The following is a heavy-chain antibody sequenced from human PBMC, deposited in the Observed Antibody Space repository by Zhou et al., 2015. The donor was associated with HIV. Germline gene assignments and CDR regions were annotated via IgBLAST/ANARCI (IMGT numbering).Heavy chain of an antibody. CDR1: GFTFSSYA. D-gene: IGHD3-22*01. CDR2: IRDDGSNI. J-gene: IGHJ6*02. CDR3: AKDIYDSSGYPYYYYYYGMDV. Sequence: QVHLVESGGGVVQPGGSLRLSCVASGFTFSSYAMHWVRQTPGKGLEWVAFIRDDGSNIYYADSVVGRCTISRDNSKNTLYLQLRSLRAEDTAIYYCAKDIYDSSGYPYYYYYYGMDVWGQGTTVTVSS. V-gene: IGHV3-30*02.